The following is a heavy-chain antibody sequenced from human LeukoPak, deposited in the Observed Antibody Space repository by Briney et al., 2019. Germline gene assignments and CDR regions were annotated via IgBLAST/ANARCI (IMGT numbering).Heavy chain of an antibody. V-gene: IGHV4-30-4*01. CDR1: GGSISSGDYY. D-gene: IGHD3-10*01. Sequence: PSQTLSLTCTVSGGSISSGDYYWNWIRQPPGKGLEWIAYIYYSGSAFYNPSLKSRVTISVDTSKNQFSLALRSVTAADTAFYYCARDRDYFGSGASGYFDHWGQGTLVTVSS. CDR2: IYYSGSA. CDR3: ARDRDYFGSGASGYFDH. J-gene: IGHJ4*02.